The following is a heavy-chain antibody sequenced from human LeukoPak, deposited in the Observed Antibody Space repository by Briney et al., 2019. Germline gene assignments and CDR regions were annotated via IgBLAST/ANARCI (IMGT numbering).Heavy chain of an antibody. V-gene: IGHV3-43D*03. CDR3: AKESDYVWGTYRPTYGLDA. CDR1: GFKFDDYA. D-gene: IGHD3-16*02. J-gene: IGHJ6*02. CDR2: INWDGDSI. Sequence: GGSLRLSCAASGFKFDDYAMYWVRQAPGKGLEWVSLINWDGDSIYYADSVKGRFTISRDNSKNSLYLQMNSLRPEDTALYYCAKESDYVWGTYRPTYGLDAWGQGTTVTVSS.